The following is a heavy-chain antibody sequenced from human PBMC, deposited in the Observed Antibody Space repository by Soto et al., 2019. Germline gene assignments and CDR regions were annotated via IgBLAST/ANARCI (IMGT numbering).Heavy chain of an antibody. CDR1: GASINNNDYY. J-gene: IGHJ2*01. Sequence: SETLSLTCTVSGASINNNDYYWSWIRQTPGKGLEWLGYVYYSGSPDYIPSLKSRLSMSINKSQNQFTLKLNSVTAADTATYYWARFSFSYNRWYFDLGGGAPLVTVSS. V-gene: IGHV4-30-4*01. D-gene: IGHD1-20*01. CDR2: VYYSGSP. CDR3: ARFSFSYNRWYFDL.